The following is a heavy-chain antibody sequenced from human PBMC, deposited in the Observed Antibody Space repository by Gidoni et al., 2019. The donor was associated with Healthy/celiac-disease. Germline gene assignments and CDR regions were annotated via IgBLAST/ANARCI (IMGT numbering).Heavy chain of an antibody. CDR3: ARESYCGGDCSDYFDY. V-gene: IGHV1-69*04. CDR1: GGTFSSYA. D-gene: IGHD2-21*01. Sequence: QVQLVQSGAEVKKPGSSVKVSCKASGGTFSSYAISWVRQAPGQGLEWMGRIILILGIANYAPKFQGRVTITADKSTSTAYMELSSLRSEDTAVYYCARESYCGGDCSDYFDYWGQGTLVTVSS. J-gene: IGHJ4*02. CDR2: IILILGIA.